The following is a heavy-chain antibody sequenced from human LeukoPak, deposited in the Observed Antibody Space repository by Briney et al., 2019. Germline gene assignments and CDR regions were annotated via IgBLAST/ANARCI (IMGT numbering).Heavy chain of an antibody. CDR2: INPNSGGT. Sequence: ASVKVSCKSSGFTFTGYYMHWVRQAPGQGLEWMGWINPNSGGTNYAQTFQDRVTMTRDTSISIAYMELSRLRSDDTAVYYCARDLVGGTWASGYWGQGTLVTVSS. D-gene: IGHD1-14*01. V-gene: IGHV1-2*02. J-gene: IGHJ4*02. CDR1: GFTFTGYY. CDR3: ARDLVGGTWASGY.